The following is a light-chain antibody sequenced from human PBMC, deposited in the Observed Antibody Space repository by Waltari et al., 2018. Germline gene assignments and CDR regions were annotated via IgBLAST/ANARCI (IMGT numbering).Light chain of an antibody. CDR2: DVT. Sequence: QSALTQPASVSGSPGQSITISCTGTSSDVGGYSYVSWYQHTPGKVPTPMIYDVTNRPSGVSNRFSCSKSGNPASLTIAVLQVEDEADYYCSSYTTSTTVVFGGGTKLTVL. J-gene: IGLJ2*01. CDR1: SSDVGGYSY. V-gene: IGLV2-14*03. CDR3: SSYTTSTTVV.